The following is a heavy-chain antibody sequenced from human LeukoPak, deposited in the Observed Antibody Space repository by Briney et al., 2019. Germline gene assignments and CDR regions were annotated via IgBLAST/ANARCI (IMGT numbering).Heavy chain of an antibody. CDR3: ARDPQFFDWLLAFDY. V-gene: IGHV3-7*01. CDR2: IKQDGSEQ. CDR1: GFTVSSYG. J-gene: IGHJ4*02. D-gene: IGHD3/OR15-3a*01. Sequence: GGSLRLSCAASGFTVSSYGMSWGRQAPGKGPEWVANIKQDGSEQFYADSVKGRFTISRNNAKNSLYLQMHSLRAEDTAVYFCARDPQFFDWLLAFDYWGQGALVTVSS.